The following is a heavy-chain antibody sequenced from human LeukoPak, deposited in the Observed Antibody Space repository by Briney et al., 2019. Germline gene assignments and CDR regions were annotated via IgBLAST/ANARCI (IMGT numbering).Heavy chain of an antibody. Sequence: GGSLRLSCAASGFTFNNYAMYWVRQAPGKGLEWVSGIFGSGGSTFYADSVKGRFTISRDNSENTVYLQMNSLRADDTAVYYCAKTTAGYSSGRYPGWPVDYWGQGTLVTVSS. CDR2: IFGSGGST. V-gene: IGHV3-23*01. CDR3: AKTTAGYSSGRYPGWPVDY. D-gene: IGHD6-19*01. J-gene: IGHJ4*02. CDR1: GFTFNNYA.